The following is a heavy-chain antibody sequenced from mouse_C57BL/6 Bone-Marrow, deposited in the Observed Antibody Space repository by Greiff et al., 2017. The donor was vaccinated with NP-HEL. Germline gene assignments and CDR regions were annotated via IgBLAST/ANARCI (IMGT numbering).Heavy chain of an antibody. D-gene: IGHD2-1*01. Sequence: EVQGVESGPELVKPGASVKMSCKASGYTFTDYNMHWVKQSHGKSLEWIGYINPNNGGTSYNQKFKGKATLTVNKSSSTAYMELRSLTSEDSAVYYCAREIYGNYPYYFDYWGQGTTLTVSS. V-gene: IGHV1-22*01. J-gene: IGHJ2*01. CDR2: INPNNGGT. CDR1: GYTFTDYN. CDR3: AREIYGNYPYYFDY.